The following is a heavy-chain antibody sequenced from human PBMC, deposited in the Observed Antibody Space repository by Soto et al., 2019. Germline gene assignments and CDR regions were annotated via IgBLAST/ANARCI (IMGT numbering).Heavy chain of an antibody. J-gene: IGHJ4*02. CDR2: IKQDGSEE. CDR1: GFTFSSYW. CDR3: AKSYYSVSGNSDY. D-gene: IGHD3-10*01. V-gene: IGHV3-7*03. Sequence: GGSLRLSCAASGFTFSSYWMSWVRQAPGKGLEWVANIKQDGSEEYYVDSVKGRFTISRDNAKNSLYLQMNSLRAEDTAIYYCAKSYYSVSGNSDYWGQGALVTVSS.